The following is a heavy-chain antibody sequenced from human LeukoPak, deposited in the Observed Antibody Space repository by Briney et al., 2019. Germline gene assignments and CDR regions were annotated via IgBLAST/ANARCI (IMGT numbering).Heavy chain of an antibody. V-gene: IGHV3-30*02. CDR1: GFTFSSYG. Sequence: GGSLRLSCAASGFTFSSYGTHWVRQAPGKGLEWVAFIRYDGSNKYYADSVKGRFTISRDNSKNTLYLQMNSLRAEDTAVYYCAKDRVDYGSGSCFDYWGQGTLVTVSS. CDR2: IRYDGSNK. J-gene: IGHJ4*02. CDR3: AKDRVDYGSGSCFDY. D-gene: IGHD3-10*01.